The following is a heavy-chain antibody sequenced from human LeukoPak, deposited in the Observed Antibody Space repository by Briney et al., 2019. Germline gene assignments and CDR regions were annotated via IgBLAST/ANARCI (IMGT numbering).Heavy chain of an antibody. J-gene: IGHJ5*02. V-gene: IGHV3-48*03. CDR3: ARDRSSGWSGNWFDP. CDR1: GFSLRNFE. D-gene: IGHD6-19*01. Sequence: GGSLRLSCEDSGFSLRNFEMSWVRQAPGKGLEWISYISTTGSTVYYADSVRGRFTISRDNAKNSLHLQMNSLEADDTAVYYCARDRSSGWSGNWFDPWGQGTLVTVPS. CDR2: ISTTGSTV.